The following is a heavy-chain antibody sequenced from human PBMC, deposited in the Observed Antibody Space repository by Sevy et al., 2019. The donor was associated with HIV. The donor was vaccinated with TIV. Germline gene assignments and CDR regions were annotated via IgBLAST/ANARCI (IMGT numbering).Heavy chain of an antibody. Sequence: SETLSLTCTVSGDSISSSPYYWGWIRQSHGKGLEWIGSIYYSGSTYYNPSLKSRVPISVDTSKNQFSLKRNSVTAADTAVYYCARQVGQLRFFDWSPGYFDYWGQGILVTVS. CDR3: ARQVGQLRFFDWSPGYFDY. J-gene: IGHJ4*02. CDR1: GDSISSSPYY. D-gene: IGHD3-9*01. CDR2: IYYSGST. V-gene: IGHV4-39*01.